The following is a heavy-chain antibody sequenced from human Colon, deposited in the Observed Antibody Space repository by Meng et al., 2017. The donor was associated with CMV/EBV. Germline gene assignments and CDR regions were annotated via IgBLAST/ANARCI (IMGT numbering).Heavy chain of an antibody. CDR1: GGTFSSYA. J-gene: IGHJ6*02. D-gene: IGHD6-13*01. CDR2: IIPIFGTA. V-gene: IGHV1-69*05. CDR3: AREQQLDYYYYGMDV. Sequence: SCKASGGTFSSYAISWVRQAPGQGLEWMGGIIPIFGTANYAQKFQGRVTITTDESTSTAYMELSSLRSEDTAVYYCAREQQLDYYYYGMDVWGQGTTVTVSS.